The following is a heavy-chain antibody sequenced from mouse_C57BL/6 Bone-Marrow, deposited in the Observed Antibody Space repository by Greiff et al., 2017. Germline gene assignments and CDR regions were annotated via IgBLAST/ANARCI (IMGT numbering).Heavy chain of an antibody. CDR1: GYTFTSYW. CDR2: IDPSDSYT. Sequence: QVQLQQPGAELVMPGASVKLSCKASGYTFTSYWMHWVKQRPGQGLEWIGEIDPSDSYTNYNQKFKGKSTLTVDKYSSTAYMQLSSLTSEDSAVYYCAREDFNYYGSSPAWFAYWGQGTLVTVSA. CDR3: AREDFNYYGSSPAWFAY. D-gene: IGHD1-1*01. J-gene: IGHJ3*01. V-gene: IGHV1-69*01.